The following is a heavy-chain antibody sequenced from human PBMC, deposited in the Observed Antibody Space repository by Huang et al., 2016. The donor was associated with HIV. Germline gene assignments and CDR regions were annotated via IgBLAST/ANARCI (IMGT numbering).Heavy chain of an antibody. J-gene: IGHJ4*02. CDR2: ISWNSANI. CDR3: VKGDIVGTANFFDY. V-gene: IGHV3-9*01. CDR1: GFRFDNSA. D-gene: IGHD1-26*01. Sequence: GGNLIQTGGSLRLAFAASGFRFDNSAMYWVRQAPGKGLEWVSSISWNSANIAYGDAVKGRFTISRDNARNSLYLQMNSLRPDDTALYYCVKGDIVGTANFFDYWGQGTQVSVSS.